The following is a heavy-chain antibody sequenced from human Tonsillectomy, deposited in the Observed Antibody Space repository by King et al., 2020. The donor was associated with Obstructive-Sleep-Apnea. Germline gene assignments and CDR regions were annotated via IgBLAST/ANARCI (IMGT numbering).Heavy chain of an antibody. CDR1: GGSISSSSYY. Sequence: VQLQESGPGLVKPSETLSLTCTVSGGSISSSSYYWGWIRQPPGKGLEWIGSIYYSGSTYYNPSLKSRVTISVDTSKSQFSLKLSSVTAADTAVYYCARDSRTPLGIVGATNYWGQGTRVTVSS. V-gene: IGHV4-39*07. CDR3: ARDSRTPLGIVGATNY. J-gene: IGHJ4*02. CDR2: IYYSGST. D-gene: IGHD1-26*01.